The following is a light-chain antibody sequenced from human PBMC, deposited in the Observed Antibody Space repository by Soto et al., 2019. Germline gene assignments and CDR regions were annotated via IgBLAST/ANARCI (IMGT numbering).Light chain of an antibody. J-gene: IGLJ3*02. Sequence: QSVLTQPPSASGSPGQSVTISCTGTSSDVGGYNYVSWYQHHPGKAPKLMLYEVNTRPSGVPDRFSGSKSGNTASLTVSGLQAEDEADYYCSSYAGSNIYVVFGGGTNLTVL. CDR2: EVN. V-gene: IGLV2-8*01. CDR3: SSYAGSNIYVV. CDR1: SSDVGGYNY.